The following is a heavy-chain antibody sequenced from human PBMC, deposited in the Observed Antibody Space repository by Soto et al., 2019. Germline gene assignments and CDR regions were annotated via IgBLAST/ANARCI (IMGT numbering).Heavy chain of an antibody. CDR2: ISPSDDAT. V-gene: IGHV3-23*01. CDR1: GFTFSSYA. J-gene: IGHJ4*02. Sequence: EVQLLESGGGLVQPGESVRLSCVASGFTFSSYAMSWVRQAPGKGLEWVSSISPSDDATYYADSVKGRFTIFRDDSKNTLYLQLSTLRVEDTALYYCARPRRGSWGGKADYWGQGTLVTVSS. D-gene: IGHD1-26*01. CDR3: ARPRRGSWGGKADY.